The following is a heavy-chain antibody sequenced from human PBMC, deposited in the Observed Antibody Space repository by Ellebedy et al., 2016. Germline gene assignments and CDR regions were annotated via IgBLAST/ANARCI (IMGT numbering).Heavy chain of an antibody. CDR1: GFTFSSYW. CDR3: ARAMAFRYIDARRHYSDY. J-gene: IGHJ4*02. D-gene: IGHD2-2*02. Sequence: GESLKISCAASGFTFSSYWMSWVRQAPGKGLEWVANIKQDGSEKYYVDSVKGRFTISRDNAKNSLFLQMNSLRAEDSAVYYCARAMAFRYIDARRHYSDYWGQGTLVTVSS. V-gene: IGHV3-7*01. CDR2: IKQDGSEK.